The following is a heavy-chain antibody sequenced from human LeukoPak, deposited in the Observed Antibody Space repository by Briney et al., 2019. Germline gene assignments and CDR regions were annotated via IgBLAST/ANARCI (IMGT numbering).Heavy chain of an antibody. CDR3: ATVPGITAAGIRFYYGMDV. CDR2: FEPEDGET. Sequence: GASVKVSCKVSGYTLTESSIQWVRQAPGKGLEWMGGFEPEDGETIYAQKFQGRVTMTEDTSTDTAYMELSSLRSEDTAVYYCATVPGITAAGIRFYYGMDVWGQGTTVTVSS. CDR1: GYTLTESS. V-gene: IGHV1-24*01. D-gene: IGHD6-13*01. J-gene: IGHJ6*02.